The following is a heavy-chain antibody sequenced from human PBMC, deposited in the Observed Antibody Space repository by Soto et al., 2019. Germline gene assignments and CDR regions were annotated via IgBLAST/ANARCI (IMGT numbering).Heavy chain of an antibody. CDR3: ARDRGCSGGICYRDLGY. J-gene: IGHJ4*02. Sequence: EVQQVESGGGLVQPGGSLRLSCAASGFTFSTYSMSWVRQAPGKGLEWVSYISSISNTIYYADSVKGRFTISRDNAKNSLYLHMNSLSAEDTAVYYCARDRGCSGGICYRDLGYWGQGTLVTVSS. D-gene: IGHD2-15*01. CDR1: GFTFSTYS. V-gene: IGHV3-48*01. CDR2: ISSISNTI.